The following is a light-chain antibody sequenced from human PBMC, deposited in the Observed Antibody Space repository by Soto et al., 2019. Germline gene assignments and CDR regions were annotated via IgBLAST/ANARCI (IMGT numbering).Light chain of an antibody. Sequence: DIQMTQSPSTLSAFVGDTATTTCRASQSINNWLAWYQQKPGKAPKVLIYDASSLESGVPSRFSGSGSGTEFTLTISSLQPDDFATYYCQQYSSSSTFGQGTKVDIK. CDR3: QQYSSSST. J-gene: IGKJ1*01. V-gene: IGKV1-5*01. CDR1: QSINNW. CDR2: DAS.